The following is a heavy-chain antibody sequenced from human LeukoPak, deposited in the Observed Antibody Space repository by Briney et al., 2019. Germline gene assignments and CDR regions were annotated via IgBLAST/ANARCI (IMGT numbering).Heavy chain of an antibody. J-gene: IGHJ4*02. V-gene: IGHV4-31*03. CDR2: IYYSGST. Sequence: SQTLSLTCTVSGGSISSGGYYWSWIRQHPGKGLEWIGYIYYSGSTYYNPSLKSRVTISVDTTKNQFSLKLSSVTAADTAVYYCARDPTYGSGSYYGYWGQGTLVTVSS. CDR3: ARDPTYGSGSYYGY. D-gene: IGHD3-10*01. CDR1: GGSISSGGYY.